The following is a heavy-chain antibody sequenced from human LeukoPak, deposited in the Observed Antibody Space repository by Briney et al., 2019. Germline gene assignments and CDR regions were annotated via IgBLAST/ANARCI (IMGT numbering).Heavy chain of an antibody. CDR1: GFTFSSYS. CDR2: ISSSSSTI. D-gene: IGHD5-12*01. CDR3: ARDNRGYSGYEEITH. V-gene: IGHV3-48*01. J-gene: IGHJ4*02. Sequence: PGGSLRLSCAASGFTFSSYSMNWVRQAPGKGLEWVSYISSSSSTIYYADSVKGRFTISRDNAKNSLYLQMNSLRAEDTAVYYCARDNRGYSGYEEITHWGQGTLVTVSS.